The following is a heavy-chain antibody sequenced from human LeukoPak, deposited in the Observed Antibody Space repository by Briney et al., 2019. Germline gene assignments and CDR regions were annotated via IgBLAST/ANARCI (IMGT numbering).Heavy chain of an antibody. CDR1: GFTFSSYE. Sequence: GGSLRLSCAASGFTFSSYEMNWVRQAPGKGLEWVSYICSSGSAIHYADSVRGRFTISRDNAKNSLFLQMSRLRAEDTAVYYCAREKLSFFDSSGYFDHWGQGTLVTVSS. CDR2: ICSSGSAI. CDR3: AREKLSFFDSSGYFDH. D-gene: IGHD3-22*01. V-gene: IGHV3-48*03. J-gene: IGHJ4*02.